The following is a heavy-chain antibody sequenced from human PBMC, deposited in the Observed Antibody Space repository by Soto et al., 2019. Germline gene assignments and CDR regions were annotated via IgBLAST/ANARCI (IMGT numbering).Heavy chain of an antibody. CDR2: IYYSGST. J-gene: IGHJ6*02. V-gene: IGHV4-59*01. Sequence: QVQLQESGPGLVKPSETLSLTCTVSGGSISSYYWSWIRQPPGKGLEWIGYIYYSGSTNHNPSLKSRVTISVDTSKNQFSLKLSSVTAADTAVYYCARRSYYYGMDVWGQGTTVTVSS. CDR1: GGSISSYY. CDR3: ARRSYYYGMDV.